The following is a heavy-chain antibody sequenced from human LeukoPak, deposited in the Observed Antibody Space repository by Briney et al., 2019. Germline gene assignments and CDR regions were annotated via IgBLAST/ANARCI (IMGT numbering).Heavy chain of an antibody. V-gene: IGHV3-23*01. CDR2: ISGSGGST. CDR1: GFTFSTYA. D-gene: IGHD5-18*01. CDR3: AVRGWIQLWLPSY. J-gene: IGHJ4*02. Sequence: GGSLRLSCAASGFTFSTYAMSWVRQAPGKGLEWVSAISGSGGSTYYADSVKGRFTISRDNSKDTLYLQMNSLRAEDTAVYYCAVRGWIQLWLPSYWGQGTLVTVSS.